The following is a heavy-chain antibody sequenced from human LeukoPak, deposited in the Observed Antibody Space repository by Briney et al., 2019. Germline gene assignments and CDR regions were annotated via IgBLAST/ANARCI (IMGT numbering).Heavy chain of an antibody. Sequence: TGGSLRLSCAASGFIVSSDYMSWVRQSPGKGLEWVSVIYSGDRTYYADSVKGRFTISSDSSKNTLYLQMNSLRAEDTAVYYCARDGGYSYGYGFDYWGQGTLVTVSS. V-gene: IGHV3-66*01. D-gene: IGHD5-18*01. J-gene: IGHJ4*02. CDR1: GFIVSSDY. CDR2: IYSGDRT. CDR3: ARDGGYSYGYGFDY.